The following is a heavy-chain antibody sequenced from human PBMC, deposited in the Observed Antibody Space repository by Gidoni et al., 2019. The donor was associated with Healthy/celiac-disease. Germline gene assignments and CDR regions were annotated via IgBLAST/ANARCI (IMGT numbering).Heavy chain of an antibody. CDR1: GFTFSSYS. V-gene: IGHV3-48*01. D-gene: IGHD3-22*01. Sequence: EVQLVESGGGLVQPGGSLRLSCAASGFTFSSYSMNWVRQAPGKGLGWVSYISSSSSTIYYADSVKGRFTISRDNAKNSLYLQMNSLRAEDTAVYYCARPPPYSYYDSSGYQPFDAFDIWGQGTMVTVSS. J-gene: IGHJ3*02. CDR3: ARPPPYSYYDSSGYQPFDAFDI. CDR2: ISSSSSTI.